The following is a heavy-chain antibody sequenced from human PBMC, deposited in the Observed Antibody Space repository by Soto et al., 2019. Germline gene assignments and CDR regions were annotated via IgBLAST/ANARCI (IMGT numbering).Heavy chain of an antibody. V-gene: IGHV4-59*01. D-gene: IGHD3-10*01. CDR1: GASISTYD. J-gene: IGHJ6*02. Sequence: QMQLQESGLGVVKPSETLSLTCTVSGASISTYDWTWIRQAPGKGLEWIGYLYYSGNTNYNPSLKSRVTMSVDTSKYHFYLTLTSATAADTAMYFCARGGSEGGLDVWGQGTTVAVSS. CDR2: LYYSGNT. CDR3: ARGGSEGGLDV.